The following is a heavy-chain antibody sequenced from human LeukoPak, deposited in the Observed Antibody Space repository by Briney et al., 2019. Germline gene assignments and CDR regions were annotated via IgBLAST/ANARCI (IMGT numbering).Heavy chain of an antibody. D-gene: IGHD2-2*03. J-gene: IGHJ4*02. Sequence: PGGSLRLSCAASGFTFSSYSMNWVRQAPGKGLEWVSYISSSSSTIYYADSVKGRFTISRDNAKNSLYLQVNSLRAEDTAVYYCARVLGMDIVVVPAAEDYWGQETLVTVSS. CDR2: ISSSSSTI. CDR1: GFTFSSYS. CDR3: ARVLGMDIVVVPAAEDY. V-gene: IGHV3-48*01.